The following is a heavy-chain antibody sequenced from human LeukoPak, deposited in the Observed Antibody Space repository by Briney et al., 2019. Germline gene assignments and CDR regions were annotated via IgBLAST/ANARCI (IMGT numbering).Heavy chain of an antibody. Sequence: GRSLRLSCAASGFTFSSYAMHWIRQAPGRGLEGVAVISYDGSNKYYADSVKGRFTISRDNSKNTLYLQMNSLRAEDTAVYYCARGNYYGSGSYQPPFDYWGQGTLVTVSS. V-gene: IGHV3-30*04. D-gene: IGHD3-10*01. CDR2: ISYDGSNK. J-gene: IGHJ4*02. CDR3: ARGNYYGSGSYQPPFDY. CDR1: GFTFSSYA.